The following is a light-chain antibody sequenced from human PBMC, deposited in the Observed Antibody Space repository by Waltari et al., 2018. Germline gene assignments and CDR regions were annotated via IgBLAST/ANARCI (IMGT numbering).Light chain of an antibody. J-gene: IGLJ2*01. Sequence: QSVLTQPPSVSGAPGQRVTISCTGRSSNIGAGYDVRWYQQLPETAPKLLIYENSNRPSGVPDRCSGSKSGTSASLAITGLQAEDEADYYCQSYDSSLSGAHVVFGGGTKLTVL. CDR2: ENS. CDR3: QSYDSSLSGAHVV. V-gene: IGLV1-40*01. CDR1: SSNIGAGYD.